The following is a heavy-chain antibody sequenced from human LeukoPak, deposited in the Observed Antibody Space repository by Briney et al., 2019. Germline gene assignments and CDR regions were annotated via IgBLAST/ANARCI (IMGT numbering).Heavy chain of an antibody. CDR2: IYPSGTT. CDR3: ARDAGGYEDS. D-gene: IGHD5-12*01. CDR1: RGSNSNYW. Sequence: SETLSLTCSVSRGSNSNYWWSWIRQAAGEGLGWIGRIYPSGTTYYNPSLESRVTLSVDTSKNQVSLKLSSLTAADTAVYYCARDAGGYEDSWGHGTLVTVSS. J-gene: IGHJ5*01. V-gene: IGHV4-4*07.